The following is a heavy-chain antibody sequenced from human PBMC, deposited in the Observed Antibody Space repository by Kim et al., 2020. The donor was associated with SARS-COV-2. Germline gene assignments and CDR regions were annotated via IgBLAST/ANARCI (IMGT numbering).Heavy chain of an antibody. CDR3: ARVGALNDAFDI. D-gene: IGHD3-3*01. Sequence: NYAPKFQGRVTMTTDTSTSTAYMELRSLRSDDTAVYYCARVGALNDAFDIWGQGTMVTVSS. J-gene: IGHJ3*02. V-gene: IGHV1-18*01.